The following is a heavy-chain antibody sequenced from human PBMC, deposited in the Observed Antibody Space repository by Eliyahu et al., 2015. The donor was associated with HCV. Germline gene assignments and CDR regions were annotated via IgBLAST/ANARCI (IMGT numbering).Heavy chain of an antibody. V-gene: IGHV3-49*03. CDR1: GFIFGDYV. Sequence: EVHLVESGGGLVQPGRSLRLSCKGSGFIFGDYVMSWLRQAPGKGLGWVGFIRSKAYDETTQYAASVKGRFTISRDDSKSIAYLQMNSLKTEDTAVYYCTRGVEMATISGGYWGQGTLVTVSS. CDR3: TRGVEMATISGGY. D-gene: IGHD5-24*01. CDR2: IRSKAYDETT. J-gene: IGHJ4*02.